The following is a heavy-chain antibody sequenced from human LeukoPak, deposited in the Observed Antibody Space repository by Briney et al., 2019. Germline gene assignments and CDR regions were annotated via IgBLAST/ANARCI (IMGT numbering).Heavy chain of an antibody. CDR1: GYTFTGYY. Sequence: ASVKVSCKXSGYTFTGYYMHWVRQAPGQGLEWMGWINPNSGGTNYAQNFQGRVTMTRDTSISTAYMELSRLTSDDTAGYYCARGRGVYGGSFYNWFDPWGQGTLVTVSS. CDR2: INPNSGGT. J-gene: IGHJ5*02. V-gene: IGHV1-2*02. D-gene: IGHD1-26*01. CDR3: ARGRGVYGGSFYNWFDP.